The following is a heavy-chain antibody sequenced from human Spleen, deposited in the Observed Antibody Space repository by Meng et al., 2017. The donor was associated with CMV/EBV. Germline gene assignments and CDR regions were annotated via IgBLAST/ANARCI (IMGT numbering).Heavy chain of an antibody. Sequence: GGSLRLSCAASGFTFDDHAMHWVRQAPGKSLEWVSGISWNSANIGYADSVKGRFTISRDNAKNSLYLQMDNLGTEDTALYYCVRDRNYGVYLGSDYWGQGTLVTVSS. CDR2: ISWNSANI. CDR3: VRDRNYGVYLGSDY. CDR1: GFTFDDHA. V-gene: IGHV3-9*01. D-gene: IGHD4-17*01. J-gene: IGHJ4*02.